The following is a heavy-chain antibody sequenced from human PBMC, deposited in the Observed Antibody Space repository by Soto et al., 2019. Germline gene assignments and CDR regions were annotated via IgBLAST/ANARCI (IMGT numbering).Heavy chain of an antibody. CDR2: MYYSGST. D-gene: IGHD6-13*01. Sequence: QVQLRESGPGLVKPSQTLSLTCTVSGGAINSGGYYWNWIRQHPGKGLEWIGYMYYSGSTYYNPSHMSRVIISADPSETHSPLKLSSVTAADPAVYCCARGYRQSGYSSSWVFDYWGQGTLVNVSS. CDR1: GGAINSGGYY. J-gene: IGHJ4*02. V-gene: IGHV4-31*03. CDR3: ARGYRQSGYSSSWVFDY.